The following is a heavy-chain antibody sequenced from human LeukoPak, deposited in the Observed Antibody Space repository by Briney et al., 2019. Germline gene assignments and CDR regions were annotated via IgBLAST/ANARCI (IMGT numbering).Heavy chain of an antibody. J-gene: IGHJ6*02. CDR1: GFTIDDYA. V-gene: IGHV3-9*01. CDR3: AKDSYGDYYYMDV. CDR2: ISWSSGNR. Sequence: PGGSLRLSCAASGFTIDDYAMHWVRQAPGKGLEWVSGISWSSGNRGYADSVKGRITISRDNAKNSLYLQMNSLRPEDTALYYCAKDSYGDYYYMDVWGQGTTVTVSS. D-gene: IGHD4-17*01.